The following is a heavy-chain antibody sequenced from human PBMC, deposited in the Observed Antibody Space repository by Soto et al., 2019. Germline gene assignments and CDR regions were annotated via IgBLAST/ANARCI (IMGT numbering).Heavy chain of an antibody. CDR3: TRILWSSRRDALDI. CDR1: GFTFRNYA. Sequence: GGSLRLSCIASGFTFRNYATAWVLQAPGEDLEWVSAVGTSGTPTLYADSVKSRFSISRDDSRNTVSLQMNSLGVEDTATYYCTRILWSSRRDALDIWGQGTTVTVSS. D-gene: IGHD2-21*01. J-gene: IGHJ6*02. CDR2: VGTSGTPT. V-gene: IGHV3-23*01.